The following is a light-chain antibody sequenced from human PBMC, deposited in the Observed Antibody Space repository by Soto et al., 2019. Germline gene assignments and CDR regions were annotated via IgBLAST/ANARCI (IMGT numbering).Light chain of an antibody. V-gene: IGKV3-11*01. CDR3: QQRSNWPPP. J-gene: IGKJ1*01. CDR2: DAS. CDR1: QSVSSN. Sequence: VLTQSPGTLSLSPGERATLSCRASQSVSSNLAWYQQKPGQAPRLLIYDASNRATGIPARFSGSGSGTDFTLTISSLEPEDFAVYYCQQRSNWPPPFGQGTKVDIK.